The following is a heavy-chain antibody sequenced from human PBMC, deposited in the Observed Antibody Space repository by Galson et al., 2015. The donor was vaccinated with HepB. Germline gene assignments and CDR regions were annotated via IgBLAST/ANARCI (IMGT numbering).Heavy chain of an antibody. CDR3: TRGGGRSSSPWGY. CDR1: GYTFTDSY. Sequence: SVKVSCKASGYTFTDSYMHWVRQAPGQGLEWMGWINPKSGDTKYSQKFQGRVTMTRDTSISTAYMELSRLRSGDTAVYYCTRGGGRSSSPWGYWGQGTLVTFSS. D-gene: IGHD6-6*01. J-gene: IGHJ4*02. CDR2: INPKSGDT. V-gene: IGHV1-2*02.